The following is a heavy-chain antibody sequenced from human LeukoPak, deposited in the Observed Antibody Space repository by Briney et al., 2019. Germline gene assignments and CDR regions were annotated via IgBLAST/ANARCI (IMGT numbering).Heavy chain of an antibody. J-gene: IGHJ4*02. V-gene: IGHV4-39*07. CDR2: IHYSGST. Sequence: SETLSLTCTVSGGSISSLIYYWGWIRQPPGKGLEWIGSIHYSGSTYYSQSLKSRVTISVDTSRNQFSLKLTSVTAADTAVYYCARDGPIKWGQGTLVTVSS. CDR3: ARDGPIK. CDR1: GGSISSLIYY. D-gene: IGHD5-24*01.